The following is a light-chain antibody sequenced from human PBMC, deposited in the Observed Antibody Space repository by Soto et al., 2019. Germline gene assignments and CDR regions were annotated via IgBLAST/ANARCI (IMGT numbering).Light chain of an antibody. Sequence: EIVLTQSPATLSLSPGERATLSCRASQSVSSYLAGYQQKPGQAPRLLIYDASNRATGIPARFSGSGSATDFTLTISSLEPEDFAVYYCQQRSNWLITFGQGTRLEMK. V-gene: IGKV3-11*01. CDR2: DAS. CDR3: QQRSNWLIT. CDR1: QSVSSY. J-gene: IGKJ5*01.